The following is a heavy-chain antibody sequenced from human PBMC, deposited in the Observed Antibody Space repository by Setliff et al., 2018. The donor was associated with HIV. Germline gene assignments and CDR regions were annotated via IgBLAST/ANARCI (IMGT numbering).Heavy chain of an antibody. V-gene: IGHV3-15*01. CDR3: LTEYGSSSWYDY. CDR2: IKSKRDGGAR. Sequence: PGGSLRLSCAASGFTFSKAWMNWVRRAPGKGLEWVGRIKSKRDGGARDYAAAVKGRFTISRDDSTKTVSLQMHSLKTEDTAVYYCLTEYGSSSWYDYWGQGTLVTVSS. J-gene: IGHJ4*02. D-gene: IGHD6-13*01. CDR1: GFTFSKAW.